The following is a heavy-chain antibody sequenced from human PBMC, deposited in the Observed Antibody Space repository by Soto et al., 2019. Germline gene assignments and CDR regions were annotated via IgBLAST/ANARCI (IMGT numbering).Heavy chain of an antibody. D-gene: IGHD6-6*01. Sequence: SETLSLTCTVSGGSISSYYWSWIRQPPGKGLEWIGDIYYSGSTNYNPSLKSRVTISVDTSKNQFSLKLSSVTAADTAVYYCASDRGSASQFAYYYYGMDVWGQGTTVTVSS. V-gene: IGHV4-59*01. CDR3: ASDRGSASQFAYYYYGMDV. J-gene: IGHJ6*02. CDR2: IYYSGST. CDR1: GGSISSYY.